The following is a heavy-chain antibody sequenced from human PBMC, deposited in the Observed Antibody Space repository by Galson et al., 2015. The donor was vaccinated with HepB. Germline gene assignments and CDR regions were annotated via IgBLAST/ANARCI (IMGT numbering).Heavy chain of an antibody. CDR3: ARTETYYFDY. CDR1: GASMSSDY. V-gene: IGHV4-4*07. J-gene: IGHJ4*02. D-gene: IGHD1-14*01. CDR2: VYTSGTT. Sequence: EPLSLTCTVSGASMSSDYWSWIRQPAGKGLEWIGRVYTSGTTNYNPSLKSRVTMSVDMSKNQFSLKLSSVTAADTAVYYCARTETYYFDYWGQGTLVTVSS.